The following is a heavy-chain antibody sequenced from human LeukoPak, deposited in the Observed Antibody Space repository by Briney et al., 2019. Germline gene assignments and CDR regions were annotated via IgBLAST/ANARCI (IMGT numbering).Heavy chain of an antibody. CDR1: GGSISSSSYY. J-gene: IGHJ4*02. CDR2: IYYSGST. Sequence: PPETLSLTCTVSGGSISSSSYYWGWIRQPPGKGLEWIGSIYYSGSTYYNPSLKSRVTISVDTSKNQFSLKLSSVTAADTAVYYCARHKYYYDSSGYYYYFDYWGQGTLVTVSS. V-gene: IGHV4-39*01. CDR3: ARHKYYYDSSGYYYYFDY. D-gene: IGHD3-22*01.